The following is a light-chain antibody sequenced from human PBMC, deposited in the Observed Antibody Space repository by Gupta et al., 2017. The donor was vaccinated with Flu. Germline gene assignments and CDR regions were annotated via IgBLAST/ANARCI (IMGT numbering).Light chain of an antibody. CDR2: AAS. CDR3: QQSHSAPFG. V-gene: IGKV1-39*01. CDR1: QNISRF. J-gene: IGKJ2*03. Sequence: DSQLTQSPSSLSASVRDRVTITCRPSQNISRFLNWYQQKPGKAPKLLIYAASSLQSGVPSRCSGRGSGKDFTITSSSLQPEYFATYCCQQSHSAPFGFGQGTKLDIK.